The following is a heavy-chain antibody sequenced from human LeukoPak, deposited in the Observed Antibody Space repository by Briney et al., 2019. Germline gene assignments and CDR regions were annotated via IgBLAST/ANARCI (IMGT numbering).Heavy chain of an antibody. CDR3: ARDIGSSSYYYFDF. Sequence: GGSLRLSCAASGFALSEYSMSWVRQAPGKGLEWAANIKPDGSEKYYADSVKGRFTISRDIAKDSLFLQMNSLRAEDTAVYFCARDIGSSSYYYFDFWGQGALVTVSS. V-gene: IGHV3-7*01. CDR2: IKPDGSEK. CDR1: GFALSEYS. D-gene: IGHD6-6*01. J-gene: IGHJ4*02.